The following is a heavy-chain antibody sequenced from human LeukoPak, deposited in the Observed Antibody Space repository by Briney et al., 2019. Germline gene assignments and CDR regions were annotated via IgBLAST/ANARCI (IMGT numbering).Heavy chain of an antibody. V-gene: IGHV3-49*03. CDR1: GFTFGDYA. D-gene: IGHD2-2*01. CDR2: IRSKAYGGTT. CDR3: TRAYTQLGFDP. Sequence: PGRSLRLSCTASGFTFGDYAMSWFRQAPGKGLEWVGFIRSKAYGGTTEYAASVKGRFTISRDDSKSIAYLQMYSLKTEDTAVYYCTRAYTQLGFDPWGQGTLVTVSS. J-gene: IGHJ5*02.